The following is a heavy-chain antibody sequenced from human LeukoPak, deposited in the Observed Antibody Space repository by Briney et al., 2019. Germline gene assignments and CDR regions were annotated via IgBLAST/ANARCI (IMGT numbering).Heavy chain of an antibody. CDR2: INHSGST. CDR1: GGSFSGYY. J-gene: IGHJ4*02. Sequence: SETLSLTCAVYGGSFSGYYWSWIRQPPGKGLEWIGEINHSGSTNYNPSLKSRVTISVDTSKNQFSLKLSSVTAADTAVYYCARLRGSYYGDYFDYWGRGTLVTVSS. D-gene: IGHD3-10*01. CDR3: ARLRGSYYGDYFDY. V-gene: IGHV4-34*01.